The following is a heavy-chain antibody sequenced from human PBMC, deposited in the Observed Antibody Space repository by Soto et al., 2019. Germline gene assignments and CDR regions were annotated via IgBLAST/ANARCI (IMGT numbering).Heavy chain of an antibody. D-gene: IGHD3-10*01. CDR2: IWYDGSNK. CDR1: GFTFSSYG. V-gene: IGHV3-33*01. CDR3: ARDLRLLWFGPSVP. J-gene: IGHJ5*02. Sequence: QVQLVESGGGVVQPGRSLRLSCAASGFTFSSYGMHWVRQAPGKGLEWLAVIWYDGSNKYYADSVKGRFTISIDNSKNTLYLQMNSLIAEDTAVYYCARDLRLLWFGPSVPWVQGTLVTVSS.